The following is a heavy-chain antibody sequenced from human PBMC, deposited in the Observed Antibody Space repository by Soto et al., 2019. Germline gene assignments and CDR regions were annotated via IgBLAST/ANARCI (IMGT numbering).Heavy chain of an antibody. CDR3: ARGGLTMVRGVIHWFDP. V-gene: IGHV4-34*01. CDR1: GGSFSGYY. Sequence: SETLSLTCAVYGGSFSGYYWSWIRQPPGKGLEWIGEINHSGSTNYNPSLKSRVTISVDTSKNQFSLKLSSVTAADTAVYYCARGGLTMVRGVIHWFDPWGQGTLVTVSS. D-gene: IGHD3-10*01. CDR2: INHSGST. J-gene: IGHJ5*02.